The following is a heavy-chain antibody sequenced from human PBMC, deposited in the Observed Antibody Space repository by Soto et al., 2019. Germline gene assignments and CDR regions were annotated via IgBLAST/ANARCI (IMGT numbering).Heavy chain of an antibody. CDR1: GYSFTSYW. Sequence: PGESLKISCKGSGYSFTSYWIGWVRQVPGKGLEWMGIIYPGDSDTRYSPSFQGQVTISADKSISTAYLQWSSLKASDTAMYYCARRVGYCSGGSCYSRGYYYYGMDVWGQGTTVTAP. CDR2: IYPGDSDT. V-gene: IGHV5-51*01. J-gene: IGHJ6*02. CDR3: ARRVGYCSGGSCYSRGYYYYGMDV. D-gene: IGHD2-15*01.